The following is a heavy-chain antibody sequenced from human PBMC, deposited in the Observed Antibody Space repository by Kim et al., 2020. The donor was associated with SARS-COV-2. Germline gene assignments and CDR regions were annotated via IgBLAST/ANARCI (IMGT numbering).Heavy chain of an antibody. V-gene: IGHV3-53*05. CDR3: ARAFLGAHNNYEPAWFAS. CDR1: GFIVGSDY. D-gene: IGHD4-4*01. Sequence: GGSLRLSCAASGFIVGSDYMSWFRQAPGKGLEWVSVIFSGGAIYYADSVEGRFTISRDDSKNAVYLQMNNLRSDDTAFYYCARAFLGAHNNYEPAWFAS. J-gene: IGHJ5*01. CDR2: IFSGGAI.